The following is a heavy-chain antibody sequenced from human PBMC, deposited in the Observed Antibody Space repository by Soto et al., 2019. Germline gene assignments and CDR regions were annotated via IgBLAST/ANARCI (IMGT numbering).Heavy chain of an antibody. Sequence: ASVKVSCKASGGTFSSYAISGVRQAPGRGLEWMGGIIPIFGTANYAQKFQGRVTTTADESTSTAYMELSSLRSEDTAVYYCAGARDSGWIQLFFDPWGQGTLVTVSS. V-gene: IGHV1-69*13. CDR2: IIPIFGTA. D-gene: IGHD5-18*01. CDR3: AGARDSGWIQLFFDP. J-gene: IGHJ5*02. CDR1: GGTFSSYA.